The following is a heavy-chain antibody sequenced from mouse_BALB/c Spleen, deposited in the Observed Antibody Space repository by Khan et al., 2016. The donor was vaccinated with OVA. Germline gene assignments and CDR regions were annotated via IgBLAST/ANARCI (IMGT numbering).Heavy chain of an antibody. D-gene: IGHD2-14*01. CDR2: INPSNGYT. V-gene: IGHV1-4*01. Sequence: QVQLKQSGAELARPGASVKMSCKASGYTFTSYTIHWRKLRPGQGLVWIGYINPSNGYTNYNQKFKDKATLTADKSSTTAYLQLSSLTSDEYAVTNCVTDGAYYRNDDWLDYWGQGTSVTVS. CDR3: VTDGAYYRNDDWLDY. CDR1: GYTFTSYT. J-gene: IGHJ4*01.